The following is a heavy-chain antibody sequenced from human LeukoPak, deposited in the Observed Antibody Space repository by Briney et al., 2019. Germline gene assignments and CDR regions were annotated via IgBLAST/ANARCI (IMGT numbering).Heavy chain of an antibody. CDR1: GFTFSSYG. V-gene: IGHV3-33*01. J-gene: IGHJ6*02. CDR3: AGDYYYYGMDV. CDR2: IWYDGSNK. Sequence: GGSLRHSCAASGFTFSSYGMHWVRQAPGKGLEWVAVIWYDGSNKYYADSVKGRFTISRDNSKNTLYPQMNSLRAEDTAVYYCAGDYYYYGMDVWGQGTTVTVSS.